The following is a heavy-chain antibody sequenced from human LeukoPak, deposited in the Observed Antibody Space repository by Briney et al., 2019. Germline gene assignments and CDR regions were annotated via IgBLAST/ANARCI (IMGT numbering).Heavy chain of an antibody. CDR1: GFTFVDYG. CDR2: INYNGAIT. D-gene: IGHD3-3*02. CDR3: ARDRLGPSFSVSHFDL. V-gene: IGHV3-20*04. Sequence: GGSLRLSCATSGFTFVDYGLSWVRRAPGKGLEWLCAINYNGAITDYADSVKGRFTISRDNAKNSLYPRMDSLRAEDTALYYCARDRLGPSFSVSHFDLWGQGTLVTVSS. J-gene: IGHJ4*02.